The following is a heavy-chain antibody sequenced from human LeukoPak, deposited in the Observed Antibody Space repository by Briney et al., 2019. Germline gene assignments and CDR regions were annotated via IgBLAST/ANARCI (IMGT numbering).Heavy chain of an antibody. CDR1: GDSISSYF. Sequence: SETLSLTCTVSGDSISSYFWSWIRQPPGKGLEWIGYIYYNERSNYNPSLRSRVTISIDTSKNQFSLKLSSVTAADTAVYYCARGITSKGDDYWGQGTLVTVSS. D-gene: IGHD2-21*01. CDR2: IYYNERS. J-gene: IGHJ4*02. V-gene: IGHV4-59*12. CDR3: ARGITSKGDDY.